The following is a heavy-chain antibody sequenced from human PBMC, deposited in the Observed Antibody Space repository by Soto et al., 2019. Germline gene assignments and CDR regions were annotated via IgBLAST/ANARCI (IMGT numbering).Heavy chain of an antibody. D-gene: IGHD2-21*02. CDR3: EKDDFTDRGDDYFDY. CDR1: GFCFTNFA. V-gene: IGHV3-23*01. CDR2: IGASGDIT. J-gene: IGHJ4*02. Sequence: GFLRLSCAASGFCFTNFAMGWVRQAPGKGLEWVAGIGASGDITWYADSVKGRLSISRDNSKNTLYLQLNILRFEDTAVYYCEKDDFTDRGDDYFDYWGPGTLVTVSS.